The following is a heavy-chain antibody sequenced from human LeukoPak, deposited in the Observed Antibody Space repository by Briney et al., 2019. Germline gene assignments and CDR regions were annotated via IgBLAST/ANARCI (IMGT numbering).Heavy chain of an antibody. CDR3: ARGGQYSSGWYVGYFDY. Sequence: PGRSLTLSCAASGFTFSNYAINWVRQAPGKGLEGVAVISYDGNNKYYADSVKGRFSIARDNSKNTLYPQMNSLRAEDTAVYYCARGGQYSSGWYVGYFDYWGQGTLVTVSS. J-gene: IGHJ4*02. V-gene: IGHV3-30*04. D-gene: IGHD6-19*01. CDR2: ISYDGNNK. CDR1: GFTFSNYA.